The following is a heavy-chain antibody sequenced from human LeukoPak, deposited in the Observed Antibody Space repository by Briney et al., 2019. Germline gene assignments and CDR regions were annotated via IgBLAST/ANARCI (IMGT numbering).Heavy chain of an antibody. CDR3: ARGHGPDPPSDYYDSSGGEIDY. Sequence: SETLSLTCAVYGGSFSGYYWSWIRQPPGKGLEWIGEINHSGSTNYNPSLKSRVTISVDTSKNQFSLKLSSVTAADTAVYYCARGHGPDPPSDYYDSSGGEIDYWGQGTLVTVSS. D-gene: IGHD3-22*01. J-gene: IGHJ4*02. CDR1: GGSFSGYY. V-gene: IGHV4-34*01. CDR2: INHSGST.